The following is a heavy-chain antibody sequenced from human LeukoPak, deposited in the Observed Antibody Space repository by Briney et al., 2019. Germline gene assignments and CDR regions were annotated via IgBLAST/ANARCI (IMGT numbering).Heavy chain of an antibody. CDR2: INPSGGST. CDR1: GYTFTSYY. D-gene: IGHD6-13*01. CDR3: ARGGIAAAGIPLNWFDP. Sequence: GASVKVSCKASGYTFTSYYMHWVRQAPGQGLEWMGRINPSGGSTSYAQKFQGRVTMTRDTSTSTVYMELSSLRSEDTAVYYCARGGIAAAGIPLNWFDPWGQGTLVTVSS. V-gene: IGHV1-46*01. J-gene: IGHJ5*02.